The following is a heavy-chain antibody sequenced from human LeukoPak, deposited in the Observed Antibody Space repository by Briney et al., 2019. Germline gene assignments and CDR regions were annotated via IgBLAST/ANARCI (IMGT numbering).Heavy chain of an antibody. Sequence: ASVKVSCKASGYTFTSYGISWVRQAPGQGLEWMGWISAYNGNTNYARKLQGRVTMTTDTSTSTAYMELRSLRSDDTAVYYCARDPPYYYDSSGYYYNWFDPWGQGTLVTVSS. CDR2: ISAYNGNT. CDR1: GYTFTSYG. V-gene: IGHV1-18*01. CDR3: ARDPPYYYDSSGYYYNWFDP. D-gene: IGHD3-22*01. J-gene: IGHJ5*02.